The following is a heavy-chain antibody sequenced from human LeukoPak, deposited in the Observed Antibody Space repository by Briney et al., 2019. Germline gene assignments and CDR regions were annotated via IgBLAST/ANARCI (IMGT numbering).Heavy chain of an antibody. Sequence: GGSLRLSCAASGFTFSSYSMNWVRQAPGKGLEWVSSISSSSSYIYYADSVKGRFTISRDNAKNSLYLQMNSLRAEDTAVYYCAREPEYSSSLCDYWGQGTLVTVSS. V-gene: IGHV3-21*01. CDR3: AREPEYSSSLCDY. CDR1: GFTFSSYS. D-gene: IGHD6-6*01. J-gene: IGHJ4*02. CDR2: ISSSSSYI.